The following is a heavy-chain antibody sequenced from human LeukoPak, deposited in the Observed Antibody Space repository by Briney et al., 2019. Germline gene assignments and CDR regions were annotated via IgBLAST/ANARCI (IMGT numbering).Heavy chain of an antibody. CDR2: VSSNGAKT. Sequence: GGSLRLSCAASGFTFSSYAITWVRQAPGKGLEWVSAVSSNGAKTYYVDSVKGRFTISRDSAKNSLNLQMNSLRAEDTAVYYCARGVPYDSWSGPHYSDYWGQGTLVTVSS. CDR1: GFTFSSYA. J-gene: IGHJ4*02. D-gene: IGHD3-3*01. CDR3: ARGVPYDSWSGPHYSDY. V-gene: IGHV3-23*01.